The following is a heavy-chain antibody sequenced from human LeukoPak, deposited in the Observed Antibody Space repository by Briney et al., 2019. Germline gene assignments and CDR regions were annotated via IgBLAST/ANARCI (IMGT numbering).Heavy chain of an antibody. J-gene: IGHJ4*02. V-gene: IGHV3-7*01. CDR3: ASAYYDFWSGYYGY. D-gene: IGHD3-3*01. CDR1: GFTFSSYW. CDR2: IKQDGSEK. Sequence: GGSLRLSCAASGFTFSSYWMIWVRQAPGKGLEWVANIKQDGSEKYYVDSVKGRFTITRDNAKNSLYLQMNSLRAEDTAVYYCASAYYDFWSGYYGYWGQGTLVTVSS.